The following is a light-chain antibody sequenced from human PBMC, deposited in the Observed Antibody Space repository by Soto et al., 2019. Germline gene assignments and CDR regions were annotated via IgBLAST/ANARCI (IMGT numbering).Light chain of an antibody. CDR2: DAA. J-gene: IGKJ2*01. Sequence: EIVLTQSPATLSLSPGERATLFCRASQSVSSYLAWYQQKHGQAPRLLIYDAANRATGIQARFSGSGSGTDFTLPISSLEPEDFAVYYCQQRSNWPPYTFGQGTKVEIK. V-gene: IGKV3-11*01. CDR3: QQRSNWPPYT. CDR1: QSVSSY.